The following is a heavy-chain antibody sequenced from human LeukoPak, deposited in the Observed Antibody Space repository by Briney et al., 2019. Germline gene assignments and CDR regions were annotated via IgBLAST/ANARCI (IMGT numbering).Heavy chain of an antibody. V-gene: IGHV4-59*01. Sequence: SETLSLTCTVSGGSISSYYWSWIRQPPGKGLEWIGYIYYSGSTNYNPSLKSRVTISVDTSKNQFSLKLSSVTAADTAVYYCAREGGTYQLLKYNWFDPWGQGTLVTVSS. CDR3: AREGGTYQLLKYNWFDP. J-gene: IGHJ5*02. CDR1: GGSISSYY. CDR2: IYYSGST. D-gene: IGHD2-2*01.